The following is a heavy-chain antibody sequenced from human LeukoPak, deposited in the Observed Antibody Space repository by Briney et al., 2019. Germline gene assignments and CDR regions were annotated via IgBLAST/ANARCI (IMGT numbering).Heavy chain of an antibody. J-gene: IGHJ4*02. Sequence: SETLSLTCTVSGGSISSGDYYWSWIRQPPGKGLEWIGYIYYSGSTYYNPSLKSRVTISVDTSKNQFSLKLSSVTAADTAVYYCASLYSSGWFRFDYWGQGTLVTVSS. CDR2: IYYSGST. V-gene: IGHV4-30-4*02. CDR1: GGSISSGDYY. CDR3: ASLYSSGWFRFDY. D-gene: IGHD6-19*01.